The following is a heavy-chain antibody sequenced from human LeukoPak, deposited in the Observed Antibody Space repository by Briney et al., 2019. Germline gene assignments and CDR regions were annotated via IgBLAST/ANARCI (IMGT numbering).Heavy chain of an antibody. J-gene: IGHJ4*02. CDR2: ISISSSTI. CDR3: AREAAP. D-gene: IGHD6-13*01. Sequence: GGSLRLSCTASGFTFSSYAMNWVRQAPGKGLEWVSYISISSSTIYYADSVKGRFTISRDNAKDSLYLQMNSLRAEDTAVYYCAREAAPWGQGTLVTVSS. CDR1: GFTFSSYA. V-gene: IGHV3-48*01.